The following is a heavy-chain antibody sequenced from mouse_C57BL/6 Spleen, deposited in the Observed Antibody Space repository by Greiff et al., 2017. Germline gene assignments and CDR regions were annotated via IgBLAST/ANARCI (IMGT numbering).Heavy chain of an antibody. CDR3: ARKDYGPYFDY. CDR1: GYTFTNYW. V-gene: IGHV1-63*01. J-gene: IGHJ2*01. D-gene: IGHD1-1*02. CDR2: IYPGGGYT. Sequence: VQLQQSGAELVRPGTSVKMSCKASGYTFTNYWIGWAKQRPGHGLEWIGDIYPGGGYTNYTEKFKGKATLTADKSSSTAYMQLSSLTSEDSAIYYCARKDYGPYFDYWGQGTTLTVSS.